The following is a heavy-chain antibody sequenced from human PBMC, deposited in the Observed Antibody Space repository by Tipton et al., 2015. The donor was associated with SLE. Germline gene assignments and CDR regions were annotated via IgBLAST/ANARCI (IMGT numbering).Heavy chain of an antibody. CDR3: AGCGSGILDAFDI. V-gene: IGHV4-31*03. CDR2: IYYSGST. Sequence: TLSLTCTVSGGSISSGGYYWSWIRQHPGKGLEWIGYIYYSGSTNYNPSLKSRVTISVDTSKNQFSLKLSSVTAADTAVYYCAGCGSGILDAFDIWGQGTMVTVSS. CDR1: GGSISSGGYY. J-gene: IGHJ3*02. D-gene: IGHD3-10*01.